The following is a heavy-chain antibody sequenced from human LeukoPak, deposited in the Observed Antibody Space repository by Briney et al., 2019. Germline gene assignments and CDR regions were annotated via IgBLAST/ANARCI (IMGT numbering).Heavy chain of an antibody. CDR2: IYHSGST. D-gene: IGHD6-13*01. CDR1: GASIRSGDYY. V-gene: IGHV4-30-2*01. Sequence: PSQTLSLTCTVSGASIRSGDYYWSWIRQPPGKGLEWIGEIYHSGSTNYNPSLKSRVTISVDKSKNQFSLKLSSVTAADTAVYYCARIYSRVDFDYWGQGTLVTVSS. CDR3: ARIYSRVDFDY. J-gene: IGHJ4*02.